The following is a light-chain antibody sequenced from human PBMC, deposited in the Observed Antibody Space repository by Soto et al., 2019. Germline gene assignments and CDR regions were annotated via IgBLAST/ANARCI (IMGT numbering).Light chain of an antibody. Sequence: QSVLTQPASVSGSPGQSITISCTGTNSDVGGYNYVSWYQQHPGKAPELMIYEVSHRPSGVSNRFSGSTSDNTASLTISGLQAEDEADYYCSSYTIISTLYVFGTGTKVTVL. J-gene: IGLJ1*01. CDR3: SSYTIISTLYV. CDR1: NSDVGGYNY. V-gene: IGLV2-14*01. CDR2: EVS.